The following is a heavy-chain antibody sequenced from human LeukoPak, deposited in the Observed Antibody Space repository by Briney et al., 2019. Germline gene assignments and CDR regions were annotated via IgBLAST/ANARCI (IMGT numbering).Heavy chain of an antibody. CDR1: GFAFSRYT. J-gene: IGHJ4*02. CDR2: ISSSTSYI. Sequence: GGSLRLSCAASGFAFSRYTMHWVRQAPGKGLEWVSSISSSTSYIYYADSVKGRFTISRDNAKNSLYLQMNNLRAEDTAVYYCANGMDSVVVISAIDCWGQGTLVTVSS. CDR3: ANGMDSVVVISAIDC. D-gene: IGHD2-15*01. V-gene: IGHV3-21*01.